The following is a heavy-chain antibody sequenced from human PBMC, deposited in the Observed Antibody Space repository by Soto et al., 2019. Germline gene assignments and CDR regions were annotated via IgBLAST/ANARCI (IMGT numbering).Heavy chain of an antibody. CDR2: IYYNGNT. CDR1: GGSISSGGTGSY. D-gene: IGHD1-1*01. CDR3: ASGHDAYKVRY. J-gene: IGHJ4*02. V-gene: IGHV4-31*03. Sequence: QVQLQESGPGLVKPSQTLSLTCTVSGGSISSGGTGSYWTWIRQLPGKGLEWIGYIYYNGNTYYNPSLKSRPTISRDTSENQFSLKLTSVTAEDKAVYFCASGHDAYKVRYWGQGTLVTVSS.